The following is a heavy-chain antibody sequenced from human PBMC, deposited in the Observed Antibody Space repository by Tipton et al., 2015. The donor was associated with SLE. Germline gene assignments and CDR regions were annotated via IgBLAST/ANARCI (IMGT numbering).Heavy chain of an antibody. CDR3: ARDRIPRDAFDI. D-gene: IGHD2-21*01. CDR1: GGSVSSGSYY. Sequence: TLSLTCTVSGGSVSSGSYYWSWIRQPPGKGLEWIGYIYYSGSTNYNPSLKSRVTISVDRSSNQFSLKLSSVTAADTAVYYCARDRIPRDAFDIWGQGTMVTVSS. V-gene: IGHV4-61*01. J-gene: IGHJ3*02. CDR2: IYYSGST.